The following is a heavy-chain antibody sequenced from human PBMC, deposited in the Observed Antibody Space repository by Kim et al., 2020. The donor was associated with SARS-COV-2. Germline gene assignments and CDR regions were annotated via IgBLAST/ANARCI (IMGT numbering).Heavy chain of an antibody. Sequence: GGSLRLSCAASGFTFSSYGMHWVRQAPGKGLEWVAVISYDVSNKYYADSVKGRFTISRDNSKNTLYLQMNSLRAEDTAVYYCAKDSQQLAFDYWGQGTLVTVSS. J-gene: IGHJ4*02. D-gene: IGHD6-13*01. CDR2: ISYDVSNK. V-gene: IGHV3-30*18. CDR3: AKDSQQLAFDY. CDR1: GFTFSSYG.